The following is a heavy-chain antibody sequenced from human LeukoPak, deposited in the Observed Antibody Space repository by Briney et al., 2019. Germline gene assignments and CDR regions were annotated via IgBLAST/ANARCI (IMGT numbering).Heavy chain of an antibody. CDR2: IKHDGSEK. J-gene: IGHJ6*02. CDR1: EFTFSSYW. D-gene: IGHD4-23*01. Sequence: PGGSLRLSCAASEFTFSSYWMSWVRQAPGKGLEWVANIKHDGSEKYYVDSVKGRFTISRDNAKNSLYLQMNSLRAEDTAVYYCARGRTPGYYYGMDVWGQGTTVTVSS. V-gene: IGHV3-7*01. CDR3: ARGRTPGYYYGMDV.